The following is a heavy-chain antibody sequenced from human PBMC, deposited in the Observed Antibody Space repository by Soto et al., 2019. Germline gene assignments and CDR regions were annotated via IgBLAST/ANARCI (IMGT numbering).Heavy chain of an antibody. D-gene: IGHD3-3*01. V-gene: IGHV3-30*03. J-gene: IGHJ6*02. CDR1: GFTFSDDV. CDR3: ARDGGTQLDLGSTSGMAV. Sequence: ESGGGVVQPGRSLRLTCVASGFTFSDDVMHWVRQAPGKGLEWVAVIPYDGSYKNYADSVRGQFTISRDNSKNTLYLQMNSLRADDTAVYYCARDGGTQLDLGSTSGMAVVGQWTTVIVSS. CDR2: IPYDGSYK.